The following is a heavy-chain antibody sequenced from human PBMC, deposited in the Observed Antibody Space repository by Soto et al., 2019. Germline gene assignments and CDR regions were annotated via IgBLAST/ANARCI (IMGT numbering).Heavy chain of an antibody. CDR2: INHSGST. J-gene: IGHJ6*02. CDR1: GGSFSGYY. D-gene: IGHD3-10*01. V-gene: IGHV4-34*01. Sequence: SETLSLTCAVYGGSFSGYYWSWIRQPPGKGLEWIGEINHSGSTNYNPSLKSRVTISVDTSKNQFSLKLSSVTAADTAVYYCARAKYYYGPGSYYNVYYYYGMDVWGQGTTVTVSS. CDR3: ARAKYYYGPGSYYNVYYYYGMDV.